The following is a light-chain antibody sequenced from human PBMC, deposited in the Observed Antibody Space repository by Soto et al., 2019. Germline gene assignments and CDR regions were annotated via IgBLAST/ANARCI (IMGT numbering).Light chain of an antibody. V-gene: IGKV3-15*01. CDR1: QSVSSN. CDR2: GAS. J-gene: IGKJ2*01. Sequence: EIVIPQSPATLSVSPGERATLSCRASQSVSSNLAWYQQKPGQAPRLLIYGASTRATAIPARFSGSGSGTEFTLTISSLLSEDCAVYYCQHYNNWPPRYTFGQGTKLEIK. CDR3: QHYNNWPPRYT.